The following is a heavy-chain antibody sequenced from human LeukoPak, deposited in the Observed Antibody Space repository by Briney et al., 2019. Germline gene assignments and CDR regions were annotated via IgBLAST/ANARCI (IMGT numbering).Heavy chain of an antibody. Sequence: GGSLRLSCAVSGFTFSNAWMSWVRQAPGKGPEWVGRIKSSSDGGTTDYVAHVKGRFTISRDDSKNTLHLQMNTVKTEDTAVYYCTTRNLEWLSSPFDYWGQGTLVTVSS. CDR3: TTRNLEWLSSPFDY. J-gene: IGHJ4*02. CDR2: IKSSSDGGTT. D-gene: IGHD3-3*01. V-gene: IGHV3-15*05. CDR1: GFTFSNAW.